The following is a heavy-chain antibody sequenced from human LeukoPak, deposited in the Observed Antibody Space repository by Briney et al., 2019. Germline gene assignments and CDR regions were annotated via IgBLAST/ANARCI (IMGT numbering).Heavy chain of an antibody. CDR1: RFTFSDSA. CDR3: SRGATGSAYSASNF. J-gene: IGHJ4*02. CDR2: ISSDGTNK. V-gene: IGHV3-30-3*01. D-gene: IGHD3-22*01. Sequence: GGSLRLSCAASRFTFSDSAMHWVRQAPGKGLEWVAVISSDGTNKFYADSVKGRFTISRDDSKITLYLEMNSLRTEDTAVYYCSRGATGSAYSASNFWGQGTWSPSPQ.